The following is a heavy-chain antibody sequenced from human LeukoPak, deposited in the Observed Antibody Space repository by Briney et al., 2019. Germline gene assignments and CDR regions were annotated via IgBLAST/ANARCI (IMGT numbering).Heavy chain of an antibody. J-gene: IGHJ4*02. CDR1: GGTLSSYA. V-gene: IGHV1-69*13. CDR2: IIPIFGTA. Sequence: SVKVSCKASGGTLSSYAISWVRQAPGQGLEWMGGIIPIFGTANYAQKFQGRVTITADESTSTAYMELSSLRSEDTAVYYCARGRYYYDSSGYYHPHLDYWGQGTLVTVSS. D-gene: IGHD3-22*01. CDR3: ARGRYYYDSSGYYHPHLDY.